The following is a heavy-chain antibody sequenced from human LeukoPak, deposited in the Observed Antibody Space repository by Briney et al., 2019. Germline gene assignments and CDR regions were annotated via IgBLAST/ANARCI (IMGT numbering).Heavy chain of an antibody. V-gene: IGHV3-23*01. CDR2: ISGSGGTT. D-gene: IGHD3-22*01. CDR1: GFTFSSYA. CDR3: AKSGGGSLSKSSAYYATIFDF. J-gene: IGHJ4*02. Sequence: GGSLRLSCAASGFTFSSYAMSWVRQAPGKGLEWVSVISGSGGTTYYADSVKGRFTISRDNSKNTLSLQMNSLRAEDTAVYYCAKSGGGSLSKSSAYYATIFDFWGQGTLVTVSS.